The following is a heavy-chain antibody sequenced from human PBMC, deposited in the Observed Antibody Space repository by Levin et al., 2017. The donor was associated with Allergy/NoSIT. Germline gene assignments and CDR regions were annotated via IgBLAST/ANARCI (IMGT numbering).Heavy chain of an antibody. Sequence: GGSLRLSCAASGFIFSDYYMDWVRQAPGKGLEWIARSRNKARGYTTEYAASVKGRFTVSRDESTSSLYLQLNSLESEDTAVYYCSRAATRHYISDYWGQGTLVTVSS. CDR1: GFIFSDYY. V-gene: IGHV3-72*01. CDR3: SRAATRHYISDY. CDR2: SRNKARGYTT. D-gene: IGHD4-11*01. J-gene: IGHJ4*02.